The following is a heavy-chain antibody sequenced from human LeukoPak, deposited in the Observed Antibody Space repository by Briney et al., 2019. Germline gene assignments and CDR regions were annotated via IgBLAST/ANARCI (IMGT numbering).Heavy chain of an antibody. J-gene: IGHJ5*02. CDR1: GYTFTVYY. Sequence: GASVTVSCKASGYTFTVYYMHWVRQAPGQGLEWMGRINPNSGGTNYAQKFQGRVTMTRDTSISTAYMELSRLRSDDTAVYYCARDLGYSYGPWFDPWGQGTLVTVSS. CDR2: INPNSGGT. D-gene: IGHD5-18*01. V-gene: IGHV1-2*06. CDR3: ARDLGYSYGPWFDP.